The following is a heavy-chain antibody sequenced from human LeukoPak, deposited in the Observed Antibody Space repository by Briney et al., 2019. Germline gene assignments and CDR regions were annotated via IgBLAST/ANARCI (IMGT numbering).Heavy chain of an antibody. J-gene: IGHJ4*02. CDR3: ARVMYYFVY. CDR1: GGSFSGYY. Sequence: SETLSLTCAVYGGSFSGYYWSWIRQPPGKGLEWIGEINHSGSTNYNPSLKSRVTISVDTSKNQFSLRLSSVTAADTAVYYCARVMYYFVYWGQGTLVTVSS. CDR2: INHSGST. V-gene: IGHV4-34*01.